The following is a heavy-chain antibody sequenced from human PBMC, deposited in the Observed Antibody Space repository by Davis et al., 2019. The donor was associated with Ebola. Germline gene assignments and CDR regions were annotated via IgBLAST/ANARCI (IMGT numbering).Heavy chain of an antibody. CDR1: GGSISSYY. J-gene: IGHJ6*02. CDR2: IYYSGST. CDR3: ARTGYSSGWYNYYGMDV. V-gene: IGHV4-59*12. D-gene: IGHD6-19*01. Sequence: MPSETLSLTCTVSGGSISSYYWSWIRQPPGKGLEWIGYIYYSGSTNYNPSLKSRVTISVDRSKNQFSLKLSSVTAADTAVYYCARTGYSSGWYNYYGMDVWGQGTTVTVSS.